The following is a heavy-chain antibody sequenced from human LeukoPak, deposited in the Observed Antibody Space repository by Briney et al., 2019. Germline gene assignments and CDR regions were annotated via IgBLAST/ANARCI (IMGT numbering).Heavy chain of an antibody. J-gene: IGHJ5*02. CDR3: ARDYIPRGRIAAAGRGGNWFNP. D-gene: IGHD6-13*01. V-gene: IGHV1-18*01. Sequence: ASVKVSCKASGYTFTSYGISWVRQAPGQGLEWMGWISAYNGNTNYAQKLQGRVTMTTDTSTSTAYMELRSLRSDGTAVYYCARDYIPRGRIAAAGRGGNWFNPWGQGTLVTVSS. CDR1: GYTFTSYG. CDR2: ISAYNGNT.